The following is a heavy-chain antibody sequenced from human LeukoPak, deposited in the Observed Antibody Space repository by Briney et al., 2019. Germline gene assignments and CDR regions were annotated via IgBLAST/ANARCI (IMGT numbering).Heavy chain of an antibody. Sequence: TGGSLRLSCAASGFTFSSYSMNWVRQAPGKGLEWVSSISSSSSYIYYADSVKGRFTISRDNAKNSLYLQMNSLRAEDTAVYYCARDLGGNHGKYFQHWGQGTLVTVSS. V-gene: IGHV3-21*01. CDR1: GFTFSSYS. CDR2: ISSSSSYI. J-gene: IGHJ1*01. CDR3: ARDLGGNHGKYFQH. D-gene: IGHD4-23*01.